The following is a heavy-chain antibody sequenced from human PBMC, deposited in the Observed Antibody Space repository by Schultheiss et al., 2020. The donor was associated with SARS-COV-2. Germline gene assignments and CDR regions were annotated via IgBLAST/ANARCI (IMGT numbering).Heavy chain of an antibody. V-gene: IGHV3-33*01. Sequence: GGSLRLSCAASGFTFSSYGMHWVRQAPGKGLEWVAVIWYDGSNKYYADSVKGRFTISRDNSKNTLYLQMNSLRAEDTAVYYCARGRLTVTTGVRQYYFDYWGQGTLVTVSS. D-gene: IGHD4-17*01. J-gene: IGHJ4*02. CDR3: ARGRLTVTTGVRQYYFDY. CDR1: GFTFSSYG. CDR2: IWYDGSNK.